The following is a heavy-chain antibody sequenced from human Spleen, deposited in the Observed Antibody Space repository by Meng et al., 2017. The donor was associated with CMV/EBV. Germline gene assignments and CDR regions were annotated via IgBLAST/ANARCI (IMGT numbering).Heavy chain of an antibody. CDR2: ISSSSYYI. D-gene: IGHD2-2*01. CDR1: GFTFSSYA. J-gene: IGHJ4*02. Sequence: GESLKISCAASGFTFSSYAMHWVRQAPGKGLEWVSSISSSSYYIFYGDSVKGRFTVSRDNAKNSLFLQMNSLRAEDTAVYYCARAKDCSSTTCYGDYWGQGTLVTVSS. V-gene: IGHV3-21*01. CDR3: ARAKDCSSTTCYGDY.